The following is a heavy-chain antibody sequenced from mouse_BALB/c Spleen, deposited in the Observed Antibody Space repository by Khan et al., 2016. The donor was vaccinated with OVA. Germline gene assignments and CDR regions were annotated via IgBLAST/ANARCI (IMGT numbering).Heavy chain of an antibody. CDR2: IYPGSGST. V-gene: IGHV1S22*01. CDR3: TRGGYYGKSLFAY. Sequence: LQQSGSELVRPGASVKLSCKASGYTFTSYWMHWVKQRHGQGLEWIGNIYPGSGSTNYDEMFKSKGTLTVDTSSSTAYMHRSSLTSEDSAVYYFTRGGYYGKSLFAYWGQGTLVTVSA. J-gene: IGHJ3*01. CDR1: GYTFTSYW. D-gene: IGHD2-1*01.